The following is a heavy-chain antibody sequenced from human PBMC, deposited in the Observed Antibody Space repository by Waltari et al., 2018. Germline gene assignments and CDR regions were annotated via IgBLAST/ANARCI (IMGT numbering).Heavy chain of an antibody. CDR1: GFPFSSYA. Sequence: EVQLLESGGGLVQPGGSLRLSCAASGFPFSSYAMSWVRPAPGKGLEWVSVIYSGGSTYYADSVKGRFTISRDNSKNTLYLQMNSLRAEDTAVYYCAKDQGYDSSGYYPYYFDYWGQGTLVTVSS. D-gene: IGHD3-22*01. J-gene: IGHJ4*02. CDR2: IYSGGST. V-gene: IGHV3-23*03. CDR3: AKDQGYDSSGYYPYYFDY.